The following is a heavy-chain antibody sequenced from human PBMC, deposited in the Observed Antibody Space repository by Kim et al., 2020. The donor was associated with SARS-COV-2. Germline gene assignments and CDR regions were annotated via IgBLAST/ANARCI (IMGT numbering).Heavy chain of an antibody. CDR2: IYYSGST. D-gene: IGHD6-19*01. Sequence: SETLSLTCTVSGGSISSSSYYWGWIRQPPGKGLEWIGSIYYSGSTYYNPSLKSRVTISVDTSKNQFSLKLSSVTAADTAVYYCARRGIAVAGHIDYWGQG. CDR1: GGSISSSSYY. J-gene: IGHJ4*02. V-gene: IGHV4-39*01. CDR3: ARRGIAVAGHIDY.